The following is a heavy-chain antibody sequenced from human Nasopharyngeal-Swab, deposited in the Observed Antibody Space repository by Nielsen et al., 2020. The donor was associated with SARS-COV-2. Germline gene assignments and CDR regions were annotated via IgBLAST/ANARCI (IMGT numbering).Heavy chain of an antibody. V-gene: IGHV3-30*18. CDR1: GFTFSSYG. CDR2: ISYDGSNK. J-gene: IGHJ6*03. CDR3: AKGDSSNWSDYYMDV. D-gene: IGHD6-13*01. Sequence: GGSLRLSCAASGFTFSSYGMHWVRQAPGKGLEWVAVISYDGSNKYYADSVKGRFTISRGNSKNTLYLQMNSLRAEDTAVYYCAKGDSSNWSDYYMDVWGKGTTVTVSS.